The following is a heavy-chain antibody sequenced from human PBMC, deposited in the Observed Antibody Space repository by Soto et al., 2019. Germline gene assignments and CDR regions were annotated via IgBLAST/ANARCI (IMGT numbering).Heavy chain of an antibody. J-gene: IGHJ4*02. V-gene: IGHV1-18*01. CDR1: GYIFITYG. CDR3: ARDLDGSGSYYTDY. CDR2: ISTYNGNT. Sequence: ASVKVSCKASGYIFITYGISWVRQAPGQGLEWMGRISTYNGNTNYAQNLQGRVTMTTDTSTSTAYMELRSLRSDDAAVYYCARDLDGSGSYYTDYWGPGTLVTVSS. D-gene: IGHD3-10*01.